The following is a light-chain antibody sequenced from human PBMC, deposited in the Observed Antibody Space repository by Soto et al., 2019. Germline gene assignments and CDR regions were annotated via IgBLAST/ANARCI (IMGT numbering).Light chain of an antibody. V-gene: IGKV3-20*01. J-gene: IGKJ2*01. CDR3: HQYGSAPYT. Sequence: EIVLTQSPGTLSLSPRERATLSCRASQSVSSSYFAWYQQKPGQAPRLLIYVASSRATGIPDRFSGSGSGTDFTLTISRLEPEDFAVYYCHQYGSAPYTFGQGSKLEIK. CDR1: QSVSSSY. CDR2: VAS.